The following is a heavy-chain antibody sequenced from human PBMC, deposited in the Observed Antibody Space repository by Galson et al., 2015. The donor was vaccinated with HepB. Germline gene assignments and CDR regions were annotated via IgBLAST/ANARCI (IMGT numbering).Heavy chain of an antibody. D-gene: IGHD1-7*01. Sequence: SVKVSCKVSGDDFNQYGLSWVRQAPGQGLEWIAWVRGHDGSANYALKLQCRVTMTTQKSTGTAFMEMRRLRSDDTAVYYCARDSRLELQLNNYYSYGVDVWGQGTAVIVS. CDR1: GDDFNQYG. CDR2: VRGHDGSA. J-gene: IGHJ6*02. CDR3: ARDSRLELQLNNYYSYGVDV. V-gene: IGHV1-18*01.